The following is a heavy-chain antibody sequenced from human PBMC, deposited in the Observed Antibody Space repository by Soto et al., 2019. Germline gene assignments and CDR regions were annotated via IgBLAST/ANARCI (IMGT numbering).Heavy chain of an antibody. CDR3: ARDTYYYDSSGYYSDAFDI. CDR2: IYYSGST. V-gene: IGHV4-31*03. J-gene: IGHJ3*02. CDR1: GGSISSGGSY. Sequence: SETLSLTCTVSGGSISSGGSYWSWIRQHPGKGLEWIGYIYYSGSTYYNPSLKSRVTISVDTSKNQFSLKLSSVTAADTAVYYCARDTYYYDSSGYYSDAFDIWGQGTMVT. D-gene: IGHD3-22*01.